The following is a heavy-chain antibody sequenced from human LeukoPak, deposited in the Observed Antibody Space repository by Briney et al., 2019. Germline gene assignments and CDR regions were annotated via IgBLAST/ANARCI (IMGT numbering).Heavy chain of an antibody. J-gene: IGHJ5*02. CDR1: GYTFTGYY. CDR2: INPNSGGT. Sequence: ASVKVSCKASGYTFTGYYMHWVRQAPGQGLEWLGRINPNSGGTNYAQKFQGRVTMTRDTSISTAYMELSRLRSDDTAVYYCARGRYNWNDGPGWFDPWGQGTLVTVSS. CDR3: ARGRYNWNDGPGWFDP. D-gene: IGHD1-1*01. V-gene: IGHV1-2*06.